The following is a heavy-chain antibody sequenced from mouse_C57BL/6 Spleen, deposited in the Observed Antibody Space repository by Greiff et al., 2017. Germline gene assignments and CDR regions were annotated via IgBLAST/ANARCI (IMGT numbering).Heavy chain of an antibody. V-gene: IGHV5-9*01. J-gene: IGHJ1*03. CDR2: ISGGGGNT. D-gene: IGHD1-1*01. CDR3: ARGSSYWYFDV. CDR1: GFTFSSYT. Sequence: VQRVESGGGLVKPGGSLKLSCAASGFTFSSYTMSWVRQTPEKRLEWVATISGGGGNTYYPDSVKGRFTISRDNAKNTLYLQMSSLRSEDTALYYCARGSSYWYFDVWGTGTTVTVSS.